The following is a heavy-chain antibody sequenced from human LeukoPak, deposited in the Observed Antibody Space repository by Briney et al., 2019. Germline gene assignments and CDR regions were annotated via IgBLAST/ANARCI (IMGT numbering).Heavy chain of an antibody. CDR3: ARLAGIWFGEPDHDAFDI. D-gene: IGHD3-10*01. J-gene: IGHJ3*02. CDR1: CFTLSSYS. V-gene: IGHV3-48*01. Sequence: QPGGSLVLSCAAACFTLSSYSMNWGRQAPGKGLEWVSYISSSSGTIYYADSVKGRFTISRDDAKHSLYLQMNSLRAEDTAVYYCARLAGIWFGEPDHDAFDIWGQGTMVSVSS. CDR2: ISSSSGTI.